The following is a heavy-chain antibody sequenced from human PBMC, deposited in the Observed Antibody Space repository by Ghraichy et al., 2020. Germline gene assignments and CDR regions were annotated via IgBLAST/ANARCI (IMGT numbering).Heavy chain of an antibody. CDR1: GDSVSSNSAA. V-gene: IGHV6-1*01. Sequence: SQTLSLTCAISGDSVSSNSAAWNWIRQSPSRGLEWLGRTYYRSKWYNDYAVSVKSRITINPDTSKNQFSLQLNSVTPEDTAVYYCARDLAEVVVPAAMSPYYYYGMDVWGQGTTVTVSS. D-gene: IGHD2-2*01. CDR3: ARDLAEVVVPAAMSPYYYYGMDV. J-gene: IGHJ6*02. CDR2: TYYRSKWYN.